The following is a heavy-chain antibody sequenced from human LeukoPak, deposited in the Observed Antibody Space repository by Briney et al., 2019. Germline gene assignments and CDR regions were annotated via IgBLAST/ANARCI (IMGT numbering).Heavy chain of an antibody. V-gene: IGHV1-46*01. D-gene: IGHD3-16*01. CDR2: INPSGGST. CDR3: AKSRLWSPRDAFDI. CDR1: GYTFTSYY. Sequence: ASVKVSCKASGYTFTSYYIHWVRQAPGQGLEWMGMINPSGGSTTYAQKFQGRVTMTRDMSTSTVYMELSSLRSEDPAVYYCAKSRLWSPRDAFDIWAQGTMVTVSS. J-gene: IGHJ3*02.